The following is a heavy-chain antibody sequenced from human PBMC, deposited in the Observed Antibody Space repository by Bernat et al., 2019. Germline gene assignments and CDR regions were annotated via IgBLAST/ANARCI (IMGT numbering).Heavy chain of an antibody. CDR3: AKEGPYRSYEARSLNCFDP. Sequence: ELQLVESGGGLVQPGGSLRLSCAASGFTFSSYAMSWVRQAPGQGLEWVSGISGSGGSTDYADSVKGRFTISRDNSKNMLYLQMNSLRAEDTDVYYCAKEGPYRSYEARSLNCFDPWGQGTLVTVSS. CDR1: GFTFSSYA. V-gene: IGHV3-23*04. CDR2: ISGSGGST. J-gene: IGHJ5*02. D-gene: IGHD4-11*01.